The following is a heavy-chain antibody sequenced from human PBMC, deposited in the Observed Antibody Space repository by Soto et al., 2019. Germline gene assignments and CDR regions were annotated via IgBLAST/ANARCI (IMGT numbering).Heavy chain of an antibody. J-gene: IGHJ4*02. CDR3: ANGNINPLDH. V-gene: IGHV3-21*01. Sequence: EVQLVESGGGLVKPGGSLRLSCAASGFSFNFYNMNWVRQAPGKGLEWVSSISGSSNYIFYADSVKGRFTISRDNAKNSLYLQMNSLRAEDTAVYYCANGNINPLDHWGQGTLVTVSS. D-gene: IGHD1-1*01. CDR1: GFSFNFYN. CDR2: ISGSSNYI.